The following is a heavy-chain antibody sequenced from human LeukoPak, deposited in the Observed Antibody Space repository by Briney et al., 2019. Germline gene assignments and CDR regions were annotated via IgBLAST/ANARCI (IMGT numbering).Heavy chain of an antibody. CDR3: ARFGRTVAGATVYYYYMDV. CDR2: MNPNSGNT. J-gene: IGHJ6*03. V-gene: IGHV1-8*01. CDR1: GYTFTSYD. Sequence: ASVKVSCKASGYTFTSYDINWVRQATGQGLEWMGWMNPNSGNTGYARKFQGRVSMTRNTSISTAYMELSSLRSEDTAVYYCARFGRTVAGATVYYYYMDVWGKGTTVTVSS. D-gene: IGHD6-19*01.